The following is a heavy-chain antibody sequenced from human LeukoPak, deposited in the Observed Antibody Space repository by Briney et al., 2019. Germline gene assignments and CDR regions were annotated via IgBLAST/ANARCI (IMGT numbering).Heavy chain of an antibody. D-gene: IGHD4-17*01. J-gene: IGHJ4*02. CDR3: ARRTTVTYVYNY. CDR2: IYYSGST. Sequence: SETLSLTCTVSGGSVSSSSYYWGWIRRPPGKGLEWIGSIYYSGSTYYNPSLKSRVTISVDTSKNQFSLKLSSVTAADTAVYYCARRTTVTYVYNYWGQGTLVTVSS. V-gene: IGHV4-39*01. CDR1: GGSVSSSSYY.